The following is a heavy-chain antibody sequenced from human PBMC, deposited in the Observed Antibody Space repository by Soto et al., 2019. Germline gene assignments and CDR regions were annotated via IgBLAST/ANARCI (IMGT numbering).Heavy chain of an antibody. Sequence: ETLSLTCTVSGGSIRGYFWTWIRQPPGKGLEWIGYIYYSGRTNYNPSLKSRVSISVDTSKNHFSLQLRSVTAADTAVYYCARVGGDDFGDSGGFDYWGQGTLVTVSS. CDR1: GGSIRGYF. CDR2: IYYSGRT. J-gene: IGHJ4*02. D-gene: IGHD4-17*01. V-gene: IGHV4-59*01. CDR3: ARVGGDDFGDSGGFDY.